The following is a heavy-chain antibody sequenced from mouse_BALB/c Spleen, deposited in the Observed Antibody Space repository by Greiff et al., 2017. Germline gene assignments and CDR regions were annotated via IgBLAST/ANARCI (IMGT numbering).Heavy chain of an antibody. CDR1: GFNIKDTY. CDR3: AILLPLYYAMDY. J-gene: IGHJ4*01. CDR2: IDPANGNT. D-gene: IGHD2-12*01. Sequence: EVQLQQSGAELVKPGASVKLSCTASGFNIKDTYMHWVKQRPEQGLEWIGRIDPANGNTKYDPKFQGKATITADTSSNTAYLQLSSLTSEDTAVYYCAILLPLYYAMDYWGQGTSVTVSS. V-gene: IGHV14-3*02.